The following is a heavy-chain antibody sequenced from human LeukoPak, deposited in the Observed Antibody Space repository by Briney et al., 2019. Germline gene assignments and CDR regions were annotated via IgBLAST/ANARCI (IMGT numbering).Heavy chain of an antibody. D-gene: IGHD3-10*01. CDR1: GFTFSSYG. CDR3: AKGGQYYYGSGAYFNN. Sequence: PGGSLRLSCATSGFTFSSYGMNRVRHAPGKGLEWVSTISGSGGTTYYADSVKGRFTISRDNSKNTLYLQVNGLRAEDTAVYYCAKGGQYYYGSGAYFNNWGQGTLVTVSS. CDR2: ISGSGGTT. V-gene: IGHV3-23*01. J-gene: IGHJ4*02.